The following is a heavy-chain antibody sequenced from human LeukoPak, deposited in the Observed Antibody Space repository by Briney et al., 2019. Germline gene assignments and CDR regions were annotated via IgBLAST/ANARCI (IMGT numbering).Heavy chain of an antibody. Sequence: GGSLRLSCAASGFTFSRYWMSWVRQAPGKGLEWVANIKEDGSEKYYVDSVKGRFTISRDNAKNSLYLQMNSLRAEDTAVYYCAGSLGYCTSNVCYLKYWGQGTLVTVSS. CDR1: GFTFSRYW. CDR2: IKEDGSEK. D-gene: IGHD2-8*01. V-gene: IGHV3-7*01. CDR3: AGSLGYCTSNVCYLKY. J-gene: IGHJ4*02.